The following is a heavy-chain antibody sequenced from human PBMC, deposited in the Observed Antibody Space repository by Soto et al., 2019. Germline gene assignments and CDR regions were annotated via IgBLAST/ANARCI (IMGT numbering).Heavy chain of an antibody. V-gene: IGHV4-39*01. CDR2: IYYSGST. CDR1: GGSISSSSYF. D-gene: IGHD1-26*01. J-gene: IGHJ4*02. Sequence: SETLSLTCSVSGGSISSSSYFWGWIRQPPGKGLEWIGSIYYSGSTYYNPSLKSRVTVSVDTSKNQFSLKLSSVTAADTAVYYCARHEVGATSAPVDYWGQGTLVTVSS. CDR3: ARHEVGATSAPVDY.